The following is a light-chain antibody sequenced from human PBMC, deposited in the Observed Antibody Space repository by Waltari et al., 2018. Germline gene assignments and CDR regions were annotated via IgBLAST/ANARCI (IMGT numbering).Light chain of an antibody. Sequence: IVLTQSPGTRSLSPGERATLSCRASQRVSRTLAWYQQKPGQAPRLLIYGASTRAAGIPDRFSGSGSGTDFSLTISRLEPEDFAVYYCQHYVRLPVTFGQGTKVEIK. CDR1: QRVSRT. CDR2: GAS. CDR3: QHYVRLPVT. J-gene: IGKJ1*01. V-gene: IGKV3-20*01.